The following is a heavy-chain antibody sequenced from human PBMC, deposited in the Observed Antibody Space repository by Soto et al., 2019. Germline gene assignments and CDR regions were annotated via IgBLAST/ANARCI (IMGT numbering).Heavy chain of an antibody. D-gene: IGHD2-21*02. CDR2: INYSGSNI. J-gene: IGHJ4*02. CDR3: ASEALCGADCYFSEY. V-gene: IGHV3-48*03. Sequence: PGGSLRLSCAGSGFTFRNSEMFWVRQAPGKGLEWVSKINYSGSNIYYSKSVKGRFTISRDNAKNSLYLQMNSLTDEDTAIYFCASEALCGADCYFSEYWGPGTLVTVSS. CDR1: GFTFRNSE.